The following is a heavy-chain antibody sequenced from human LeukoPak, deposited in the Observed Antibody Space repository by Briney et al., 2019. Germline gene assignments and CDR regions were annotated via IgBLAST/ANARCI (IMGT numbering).Heavy chain of an antibody. CDR3: ARHNIGYCSGGSCYSVNDYYYYYMDI. D-gene: IGHD2-15*01. CDR1: GYSISSGYY. V-gene: IGHV4-38-2*01. Sequence: TWETLSLTCAVSGYSISSGYYWGWIRQPPGKGLEWTGSIYHSGSTYYNPSLKSRFTISVDTSKNHFSLKLCSVTAADTAVYYCARHNIGYCSGGSCYSVNDYYYYYMDIWGKRTTVTVSS. J-gene: IGHJ6*03. CDR2: IYHSGST.